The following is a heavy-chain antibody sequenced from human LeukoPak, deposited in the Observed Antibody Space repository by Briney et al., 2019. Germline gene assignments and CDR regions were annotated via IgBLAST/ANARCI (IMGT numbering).Heavy chain of an antibody. CDR2: INPSGGST. CDR1: GYTFGSYA. J-gene: IGHJ4*02. Sequence: ASVKVSCKASGYTFGSYAMNWVRQAPGQGLEWMGIINPSGGSTSYAQKFQGRVTVTRDTSTSTVHMELSGLRSEDTAVYYCARDQEGFDYWGQGTLVTVSS. V-gene: IGHV1-46*01. CDR3: ARDQEGFDY.